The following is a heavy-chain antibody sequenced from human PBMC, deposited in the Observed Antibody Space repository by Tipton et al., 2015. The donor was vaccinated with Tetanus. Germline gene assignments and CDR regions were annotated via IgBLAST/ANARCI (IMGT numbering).Heavy chain of an antibody. V-gene: IGHV3-11*01. Sequence: SLRLSCVASGFTFGNYYMTWIRQAPGKGLEWLSYISRSGTTFYYAASVKGRFTMSRDNSKTSMYLQMKSLRAEDTAVYYCARGPAATYFRLWGQGTLVRVSS. CDR2: ISRSGTTF. J-gene: IGHJ1*01. CDR3: ARGPAATYFRL. D-gene: IGHD2-15*01. CDR1: GFTFGNYY.